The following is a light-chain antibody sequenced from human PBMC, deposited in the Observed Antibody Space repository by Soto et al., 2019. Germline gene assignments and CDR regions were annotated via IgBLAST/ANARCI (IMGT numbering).Light chain of an antibody. CDR1: SSNIGAGYD. J-gene: IGLJ2*01. V-gene: IGLV1-40*01. CDR2: ADN. Sequence: QSVLTQTPSVSGAPGQKITMSCTGSSSNIGAGYDVHWYQQVPGAAPRLLIYADNNRPSGVPDRFSASKSGTSASLAITGLQGEDEANYYCQSYENRLSGAYLVLGGGTKLTVL. CDR3: QSYENRLSGAYLV.